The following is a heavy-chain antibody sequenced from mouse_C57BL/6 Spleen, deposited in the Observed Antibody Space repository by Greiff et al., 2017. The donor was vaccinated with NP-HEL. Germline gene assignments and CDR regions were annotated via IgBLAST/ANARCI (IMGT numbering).Heavy chain of an antibody. CDR3: ARIGDYDGAWFAY. CDR2: SWWDDDK. Sequence: QVTLKESGPGILQPSQTLSLTCSFSGFSLSTFGMGVGWIRQPSGKGLEWLAHSWWDDDKYYNPALKSRLTISKDHTKNQVFLKIAHVYTADTATYCCARIGDYDGAWFAYWGQGTLVTVSA. D-gene: IGHD2-4*01. J-gene: IGHJ3*01. CDR1: GFSLSTFGMG. V-gene: IGHV8-8*01.